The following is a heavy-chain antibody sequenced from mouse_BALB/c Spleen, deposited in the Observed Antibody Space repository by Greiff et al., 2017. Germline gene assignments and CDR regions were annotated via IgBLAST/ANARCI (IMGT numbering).Heavy chain of an antibody. Sequence: VQLQQSGAELVKPGASVKLSCTASGFNIKDTYMHWVKQRPEQGLEWIGRIDPANGNTKYDPKFQGKATITADTSSNTAYLQLSSLTSEDTAVYYCAFYYGYDWFAYWGQGTLVTVS. J-gene: IGHJ3*01. CDR1: GFNIKDTY. D-gene: IGHD2-2*01. V-gene: IGHV14-3*02. CDR3: AFYYGYDWFAY. CDR2: IDPANGNT.